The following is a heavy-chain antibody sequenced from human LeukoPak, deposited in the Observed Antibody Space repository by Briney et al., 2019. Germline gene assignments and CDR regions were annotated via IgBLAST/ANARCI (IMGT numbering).Heavy chain of an antibody. CDR2: ISGSGGST. V-gene: IGHV3-23*01. CDR1: GFTFSSYA. CDR3: AKDLAATVTTH. J-gene: IGHJ4*02. D-gene: IGHD4-17*01. Sequence: GGSLRLSCAASGFTFSSYAMSWVRQAPGKGLEWVSAISGSGGSTYYADSVKGRFTISRDNSKNTLYLQMDSLRAEDTAVYYCAKDLAATVTTHWGQGTLVTVSS.